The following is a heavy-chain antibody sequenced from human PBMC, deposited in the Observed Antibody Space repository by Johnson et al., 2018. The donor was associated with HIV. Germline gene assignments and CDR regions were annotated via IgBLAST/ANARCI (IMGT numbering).Heavy chain of an antibody. V-gene: IGHV3-30*14. CDR2: ISFDGSNK. J-gene: IGHJ3*02. D-gene: IGHD3-3*01. Sequence: QVQLVESGGGVVQPGRSLRLSCAASGFIFNDYPMYWVRQPPGKGLEWVAVISFDGSNKYYADFVKGRFSISRDNSKNTLYLQMNSLGAEDTAVYYCARDGGAWFLSTAFDIWGQGTMVTVSS. CDR1: GFIFNDYP. CDR3: ARDGGAWFLSTAFDI.